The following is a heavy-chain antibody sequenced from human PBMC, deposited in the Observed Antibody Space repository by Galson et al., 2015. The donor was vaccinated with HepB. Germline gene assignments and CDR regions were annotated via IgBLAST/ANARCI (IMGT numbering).Heavy chain of an antibody. CDR2: IWYDGSNK. D-gene: IGHD3-10*01. V-gene: IGHV3-33*08. CDR1: GFTFSSYG. CDR3: ARGAYYGSLWFQH. Sequence: SLRLSCAASGFTFSSYGMHWVRQAPGKGLEWVAVIWYDGSNKYYADSVKGRFTISRDNSKNTLYLQMNSLRAEDTAVYYCARGAYYGSLWFQHWGQGTLVTVSS. J-gene: IGHJ1*01.